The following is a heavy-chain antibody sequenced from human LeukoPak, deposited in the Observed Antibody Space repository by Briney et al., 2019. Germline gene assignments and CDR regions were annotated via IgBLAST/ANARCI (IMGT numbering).Heavy chain of an antibody. J-gene: IGHJ4*02. CDR2: INHSGST. Sequence: KPSETLSLTCAVYGGSFSGYYWSWIRQPPGKGLEWLGEINHSGSTNYNPSLKSRVTISVDTSKNQFSLKLSSVTAADTAVYYCARQVELRYFDWLLYPKGFDYWGQGTLVTVSS. V-gene: IGHV4-34*01. CDR1: GGSFSGYY. CDR3: ARQVELRYFDWLLYPKGFDY. D-gene: IGHD3-9*01.